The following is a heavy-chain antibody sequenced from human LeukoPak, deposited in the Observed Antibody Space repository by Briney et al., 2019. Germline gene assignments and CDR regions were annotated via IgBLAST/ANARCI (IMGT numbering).Heavy chain of an antibody. Sequence: ASVKVSCKASGYTFTSYDINWVRQATGQGLEWMGWMNPNSGNTGYAQKFQGRVTMTRNTSISTAYMELSSLRSEDTGVYYCARGSNKQGGGGIDYWGQGTLVTVSS. D-gene: IGHD3-16*01. CDR2: MNPNSGNT. V-gene: IGHV1-8*01. CDR1: GYTFTSYD. CDR3: ARGSNKQGGGGIDY. J-gene: IGHJ4*02.